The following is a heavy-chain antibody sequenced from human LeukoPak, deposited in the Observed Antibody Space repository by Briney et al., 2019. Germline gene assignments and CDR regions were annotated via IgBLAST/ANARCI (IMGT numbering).Heavy chain of an antibody. CDR3: AKGQRITIFGVVIKYYFDY. Sequence: GVSLRLSCAASGFTFSSYAMSWVRQAPGKGLEWASAISGSGGSTYYADSVKGRFTISRDNSKNTLYLQMNSLRAEDTAVYYCAKGQRITIFGVVIKYYFDYWGQGTLVTVSS. J-gene: IGHJ4*02. CDR2: ISGSGGST. V-gene: IGHV3-23*01. CDR1: GFTFSSYA. D-gene: IGHD3-3*01.